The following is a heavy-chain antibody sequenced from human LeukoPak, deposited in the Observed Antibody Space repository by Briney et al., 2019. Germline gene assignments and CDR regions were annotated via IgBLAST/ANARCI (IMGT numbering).Heavy chain of an antibody. Sequence: PGGSLRLSCAASGFTFSSYWMSWVRQAPGKGLEWVANIKQAGSEKYYVDSVKGRFTISRDNAKNSLYLQMNSLRAEDTAVYYCARGSADYGDYQDYWGQGTLVTVSS. J-gene: IGHJ4*02. CDR2: IKQAGSEK. CDR1: GFTFSSYW. V-gene: IGHV3-7*01. CDR3: ARGSADYGDYQDY. D-gene: IGHD4-17*01.